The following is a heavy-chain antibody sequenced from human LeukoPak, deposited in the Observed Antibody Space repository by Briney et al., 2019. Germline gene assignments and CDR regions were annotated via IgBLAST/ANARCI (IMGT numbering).Heavy chain of an antibody. Sequence: SQTLSLTCTVSGDSINSLDLWSWVRQPPGKGLEWIGEMYLSGTTHSNPSVKSRVTISIDKSKNQFFLNLSSVTAADTAVYYCAGLVGRYSSGLYYYYFDYWGQGTLVTVSS. D-gene: IGHD3-22*01. J-gene: IGHJ4*02. CDR1: GDSINSLDL. CDR3: AGLVGRYSSGLYYYYFDY. V-gene: IGHV4-4*02. CDR2: MYLSGTT.